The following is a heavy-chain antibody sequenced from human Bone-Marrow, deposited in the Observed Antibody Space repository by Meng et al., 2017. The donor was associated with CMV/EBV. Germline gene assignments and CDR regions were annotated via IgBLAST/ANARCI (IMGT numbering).Heavy chain of an antibody. Sequence: SQTLSLTCAVYGGSFSGYYWSWIRQPPGKGLEWIGEINHSGSTNYNPSLKSRVTISVDTSKNQFSLKLSAVTAADTAVYYCARGQHTRYCSSTSCYLFSYNYYGMDVWGQGTTVTVSS. D-gene: IGHD2-2*01. V-gene: IGHV4-34*01. CDR3: ARGQHTRYCSSTSCYLFSYNYYGMDV. CDR1: GGSFSGYY. J-gene: IGHJ6*02. CDR2: INHSGST.